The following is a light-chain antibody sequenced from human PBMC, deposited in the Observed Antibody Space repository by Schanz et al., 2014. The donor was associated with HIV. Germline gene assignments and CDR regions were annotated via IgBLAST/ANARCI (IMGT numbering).Light chain of an antibody. CDR2: GAS. CDR1: QSVSGN. J-gene: IGKJ4*02. Sequence: EIVMTQSPVTLSVSPGERATLSCRASQSVSGNLAWYQQKPGQAPRLLIYGASTRATGIPARFSGSGSGTEFTLTISRLEPDDFAVYYCHHYGDSRGTFGGGTEVDI. V-gene: IGKV3-15*01. CDR3: HHYGDSRGT.